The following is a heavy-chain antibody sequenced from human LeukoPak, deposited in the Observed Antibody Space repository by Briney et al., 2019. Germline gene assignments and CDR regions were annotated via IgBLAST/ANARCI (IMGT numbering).Heavy chain of an antibody. Sequence: SVKVSCKASGGTFSNEAISWVRLAPGQGLEWMGRVIPMFDTTNYAPKFQGRVTIAADKSTNTAYMELSRLTSEDTAVYYCARGPTSDLRTGFFFGYFDDWGQGTLVTVSS. CDR3: ARGPTSDLRTGFFFGYFDD. CDR2: VIPMFDTT. J-gene: IGHJ4*02. CDR1: GGTFSNEA. V-gene: IGHV1-69*06. D-gene: IGHD3/OR15-3a*01.